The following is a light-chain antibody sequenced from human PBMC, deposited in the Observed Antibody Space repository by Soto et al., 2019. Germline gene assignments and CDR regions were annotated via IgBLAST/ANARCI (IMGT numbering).Light chain of an antibody. V-gene: IGKV3-15*01. J-gene: IGKJ4*01. CDR1: QSVSSN. Sequence: EIVMTQSPATLSVSPGERATLSCRASQSVSSNLVWYQQKPGQAPRLLIYGASTRATGIPARFSGSGSGTEFTLTISSLQSEDVAVYYCQQYNNWPPLTFGGGTKVEIK. CDR2: GAS. CDR3: QQYNNWPPLT.